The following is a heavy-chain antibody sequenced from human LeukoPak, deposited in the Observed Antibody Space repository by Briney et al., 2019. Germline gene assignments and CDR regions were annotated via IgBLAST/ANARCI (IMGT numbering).Heavy chain of an antibody. CDR1: GYTFTSYD. CDR2: MNPNSGNT. V-gene: IGHV1-8*01. D-gene: IGHD3-22*01. J-gene: IGHJ4*02. Sequence: ASVKVSCKASGYTFTSYDVNWFRQATGQGLEWMGWMNPNSGNTGYARKFQGRVTITRNTSISTAYMELNSLRSEDTAVYYCARGRGGGYHDYWGQGTLVTVSS. CDR3: ARGRGGGYHDY.